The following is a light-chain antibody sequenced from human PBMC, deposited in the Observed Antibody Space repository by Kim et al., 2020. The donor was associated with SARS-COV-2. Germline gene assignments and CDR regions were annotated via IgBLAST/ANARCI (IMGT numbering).Light chain of an antibody. CDR1: QSLLHSDGETY. V-gene: IGKV2D-29*01. J-gene: IGKJ5*01. CDR3: MQNIQFPT. Sequence: DIVMTQTPLSLSVTPGQPASISCKSSQSLLHSDGETYLCWFLQRPGQPPQMLIYGVSKRVSGVPDRFSGSGSGTEFTLKISRVEAEDVGVYYCMQNIQFPTFGQGTRLENK. CDR2: GVS.